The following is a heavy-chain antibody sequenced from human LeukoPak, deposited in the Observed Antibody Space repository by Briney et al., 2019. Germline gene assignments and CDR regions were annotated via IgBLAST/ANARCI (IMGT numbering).Heavy chain of an antibody. CDR3: ARVLYCSGGSCYPNWFDP. J-gene: IGHJ5*02. CDR1: GGSISSYY. D-gene: IGHD2-15*01. V-gene: IGHV4-4*07. CDR2: IYYSGST. Sequence: SETLSLTCTVSGGSISSYYWSWIRQPAGKGLEWIGRIYYSGSTNYNPSLKSRVTISVDTSKNQFSLKLSSVTAADTAVYYCARVLYCSGGSCYPNWFDPWGQGTLVTVSS.